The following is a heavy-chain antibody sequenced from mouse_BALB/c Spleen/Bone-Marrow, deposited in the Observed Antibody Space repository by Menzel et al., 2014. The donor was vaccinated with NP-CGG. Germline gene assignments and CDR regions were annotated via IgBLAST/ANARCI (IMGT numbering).Heavy chain of an antibody. V-gene: IGHV14-3*02. Sequence: DVKLQESGAELVKPGASVKLSCTASGFNIKDTYMHWVKQRPEQGLEWIGRIDPANGNTKYDPKFQGKATITADTSSNTAYLQLSSLTSEDTAVYYCARDSPYAMDYWGQGTSVTVPS. CDR3: ARDSPYAMDY. J-gene: IGHJ4*01. CDR2: IDPANGNT. CDR1: GFNIKDTY.